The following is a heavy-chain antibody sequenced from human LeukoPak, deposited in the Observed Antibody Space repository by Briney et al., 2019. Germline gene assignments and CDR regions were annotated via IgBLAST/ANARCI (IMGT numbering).Heavy chain of an antibody. D-gene: IGHD3-22*01. J-gene: IGHJ4*02. CDR3: AKKDDNSGYYWSPFDY. Sequence: GGSLRLSCAASGFTFNIYAMSWVRQAPGKGLEWVSSINDGSTTTYYADSARGRFTISRDNSKNMLYLQMSSLRTEDTALYYCAKKDDNSGYYWSPFDYWGQGTVVTVSS. CDR2: INDGSTTT. CDR1: GFTFNIYA. V-gene: IGHV3-23*01.